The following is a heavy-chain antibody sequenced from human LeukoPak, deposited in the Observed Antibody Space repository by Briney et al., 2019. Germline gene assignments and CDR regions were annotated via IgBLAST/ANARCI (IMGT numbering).Heavy chain of an antibody. V-gene: IGHV3-23*01. D-gene: IGHD1-1*01. CDR3: AKERTRTVTVVRKSNNWFDP. J-gene: IGHJ5*02. CDR2: ISGSGGST. CDR1: GFTFSSYA. Sequence: PGGSLRLSCAASGFTFSSYAMSWVRQAPGKGLEWVSAISGSGGSTYYADSVKGRFTISRDNSKNTLYLQMNSLRAEDTAVYYCAKERTRTVTVVRKSNNWFDPWGQGTLVTVSS.